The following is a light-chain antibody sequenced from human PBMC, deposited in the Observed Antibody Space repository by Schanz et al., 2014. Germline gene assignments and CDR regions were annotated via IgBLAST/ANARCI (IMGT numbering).Light chain of an antibody. Sequence: QSVLTQPPSASGTPGQRVTISCSGSSSNIGSNYVYWYQHLPGTAPKLLIYNNYQRPSGVPDRFSGSKSGTSVSLAISGLRSEDEADYYCSAWDDSLSGPVFGGGTKVTVL. V-gene: IGLV1-47*02. CDR1: SSNIGSNY. CDR3: SAWDDSLSGPV. J-gene: IGLJ2*01. CDR2: NNY.